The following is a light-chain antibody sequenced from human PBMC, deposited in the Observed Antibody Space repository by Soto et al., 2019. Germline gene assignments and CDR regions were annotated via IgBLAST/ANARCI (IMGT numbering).Light chain of an antibody. CDR2: WGS. Sequence: DVVMTQSPLSLPVTLGQPASISCRSSQSLLHSNGYNYLDWYLQKPGQSPQLLIYWGSNRASGVPDRFSGSGSGTDFTLKISRVEAEDVGVYYCMQALQTPWTFGQGTKVDIK. V-gene: IGKV2-28*01. J-gene: IGKJ1*01. CDR3: MQALQTPWT. CDR1: QSLLHSNGYNY.